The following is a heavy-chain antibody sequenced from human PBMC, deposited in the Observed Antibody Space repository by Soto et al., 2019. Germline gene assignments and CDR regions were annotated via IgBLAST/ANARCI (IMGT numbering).Heavy chain of an antibody. D-gene: IGHD3-16*01. CDR2: ISGRGGRS. V-gene: IGHV3-23*01. Sequence: EVQLLDSGGGLVQPGGSLRLSCAASGFTFSNYAMTWVRQGPGKGLEWVSGISGRGGRSYYADSVKGRLTISRDNSKSTLYLQMNRLSAEEPAVYYCAKAYFVWSSEQPYYFDYWGQGTLVTVSS. CDR1: GFTFSNYA. CDR3: AKAYFVWSSEQPYYFDY. J-gene: IGHJ4*02.